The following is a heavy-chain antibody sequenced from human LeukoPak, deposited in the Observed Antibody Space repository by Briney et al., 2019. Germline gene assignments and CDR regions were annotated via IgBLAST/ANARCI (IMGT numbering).Heavy chain of an antibody. Sequence: GGSLRLSCAAPGFTFNNDAMSWGRQAPGKGLEWVSVISGSGGSTYYADSVKGRFTISRDNSKNTLYLQMNSLRAEETAVYYRAIDRGVIVPAGMATWGQGTLVTVSS. CDR1: GFTFNNDA. V-gene: IGHV3-23*01. D-gene: IGHD2-2*01. CDR2: ISGSGGST. J-gene: IGHJ5*02. CDR3: AIDRGVIVPAGMAT.